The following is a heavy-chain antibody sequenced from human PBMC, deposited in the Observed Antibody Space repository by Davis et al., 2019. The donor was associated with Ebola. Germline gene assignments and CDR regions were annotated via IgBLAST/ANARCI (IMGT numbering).Heavy chain of an antibody. CDR2: INPNSGGT. CDR3: ATGVIAFGGVIVQD. V-gene: IGHV1-2*06. D-gene: IGHD3-16*02. Sequence: AASVKVSCKASGYTFTGYYMHWVRQAPGQGLEWMGRINPNSGGTNYAQKLQGRVTMTTDTSTSTAYMDLRSLTSDDTAVYYCATGVIAFGGVIVQDWGQGTLVTVSA. J-gene: IGHJ4*02. CDR1: GYTFTGYY.